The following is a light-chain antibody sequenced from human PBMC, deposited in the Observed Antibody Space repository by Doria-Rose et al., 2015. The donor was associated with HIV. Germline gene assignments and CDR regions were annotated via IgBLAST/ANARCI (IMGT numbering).Light chain of an antibody. CDR2: WAS. V-gene: IGKV4-1*01. CDR1: QSLLYTSKNY. CDR3: QQYCDTPS. Sequence: VLTQSPESLGMSLGERATLNCKSNQSLLYTSKNYLAWYQQKPGQPPKLLIYWASTRQSGVPARFSGSGSGTDLTLTISSLEAEDVAVYYCQQYCDTPSFGPGTTVDIK. J-gene: IGKJ3*01.